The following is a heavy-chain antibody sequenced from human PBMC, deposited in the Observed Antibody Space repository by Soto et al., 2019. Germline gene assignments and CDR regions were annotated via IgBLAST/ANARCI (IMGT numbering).Heavy chain of an antibody. CDR1: GGTISSSY. Sequence: SDTLSLTSTVSGGTISSSYWSWIRQRPGKGLEWIGYIYYSGSTNYNPSLKSRVTISVDTSKNQFSLKLSSVTAADTAVYYCARDQYYYDSSGYWPVAFDIWGQGTMVT. CDR3: ARDQYYYDSSGYWPVAFDI. D-gene: IGHD3-22*01. V-gene: IGHV4-59*01. CDR2: IYYSGST. J-gene: IGHJ3*02.